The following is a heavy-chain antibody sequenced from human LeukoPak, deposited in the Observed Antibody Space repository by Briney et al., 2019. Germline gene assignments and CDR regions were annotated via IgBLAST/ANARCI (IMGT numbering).Heavy chain of an antibody. J-gene: IGHJ5*02. Sequence: SVKVSCKASGGTFSSYAISWVRQAPGQGLEWMGGIIPIFGTANYAQKFQGRVTITTDESTSTAYMELSSLRSEDTAVYYCARTGYSSGWEGNWFDPWGQGTLVTVSS. CDR2: IIPIFGTA. CDR3: ARTGYSSGWEGNWFDP. CDR1: GGTFSSYA. D-gene: IGHD6-19*01. V-gene: IGHV1-69*05.